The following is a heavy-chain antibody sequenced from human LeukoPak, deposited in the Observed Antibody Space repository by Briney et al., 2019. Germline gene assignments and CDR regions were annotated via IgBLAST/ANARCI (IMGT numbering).Heavy chain of an antibody. CDR1: GFTFSSYA. CDR2: ISGSGGST. D-gene: IGHD6-13*01. J-gene: IGHJ4*02. CDR3: AKVRGSSSWKRKYYFDY. Sequence: GGSLRLSCAASGFTFSSYAMSWVRQAPGKGLEWVSAISGSGGSTYYADSVKGRFTISRDNSKNTLYLQMNSLRAEDTAVYYCAKVRGSSSWKRKYYFDYWGQGTLVIVSS. V-gene: IGHV3-23*01.